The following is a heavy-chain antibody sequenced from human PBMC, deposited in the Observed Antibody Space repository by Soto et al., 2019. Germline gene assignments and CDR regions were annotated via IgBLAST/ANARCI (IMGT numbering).Heavy chain of an antibody. CDR1: GFTFSSYW. J-gene: IGHJ4*02. V-gene: IGHV3-7*01. CDR2: IKEDGSGK. CDR3: ATSISSYYYDFDS. Sequence: GGSLRLSXTASGFTFSSYWMSWVRQAPGKGLEWVANIKEDGSGKYYVDSVKGRFTISRDNAKNSLYLHMNSLRAEDTAVYSCATSISSYYYDFDSWGQGTLVTVSS. D-gene: IGHD3-22*01.